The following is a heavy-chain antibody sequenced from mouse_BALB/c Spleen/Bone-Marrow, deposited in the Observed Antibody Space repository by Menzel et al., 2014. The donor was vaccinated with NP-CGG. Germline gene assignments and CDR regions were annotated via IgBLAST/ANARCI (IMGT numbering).Heavy chain of an antibody. CDR2: IDPANGNI. J-gene: IGHJ3*01. D-gene: IGHD1-2*01. CDR3: APNYYGEWFAN. V-gene: IGHV14-3*02. Sequence: VQLKESGAELVKPGASVKLSCTASGFNIKDTYMHWVKQRPEQGLEWIGRIDPANGNIKYDPKFQGKATITADTSSNTAYLQLISLTSEDAAVYYCAPNYYGEWFANWGQGTLVTVSA. CDR1: GFNIKDTY.